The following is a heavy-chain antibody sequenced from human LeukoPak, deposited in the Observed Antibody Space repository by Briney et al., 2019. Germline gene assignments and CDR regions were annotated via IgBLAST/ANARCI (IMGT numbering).Heavy chain of an antibody. D-gene: IGHD5-12*01. CDR1: GFTFSNAW. J-gene: IGHJ4*02. Sequence: GGSLRLSCAASGFTFSNAWMSWVRQAPGKGLEWVSGIGASGGSTYYADSVKGRFTISRDNAKNSLYLQMNSLRDEDTAVYYCARAMRSGYDYWGQGTLVTVSS. CDR3: ARAMRSGYDY. CDR2: IGASGGST. V-gene: IGHV3-23*01.